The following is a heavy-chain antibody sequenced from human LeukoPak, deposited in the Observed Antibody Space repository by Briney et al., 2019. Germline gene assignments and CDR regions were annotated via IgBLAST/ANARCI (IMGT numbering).Heavy chain of an antibody. Sequence: SGGSLRLSCAASGFTFSSYEMNWVRQAPGKGLEWVSYISSSGSNIKYADSVKGRFAISRGNAKNSVYLQMNSLRAKDTAVYYCARDIKGQYQDAFDIWGQGTMVTVSS. CDR3: ARDIKGQYQDAFDI. V-gene: IGHV3-48*03. D-gene: IGHD2-2*01. CDR1: GFTFSSYE. J-gene: IGHJ3*02. CDR2: ISSSGSNI.